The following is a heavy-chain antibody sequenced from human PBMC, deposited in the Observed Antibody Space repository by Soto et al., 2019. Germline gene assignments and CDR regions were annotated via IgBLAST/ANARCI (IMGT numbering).Heavy chain of an antibody. CDR1: GFTFSSYG. J-gene: IGHJ4*02. V-gene: IGHV3-33*01. D-gene: IGHD2-2*01. Sequence: QVQLVESGGGVVQPGRALRLSCAASGFTFSSYGMQWVRQAPGKGLEWVAVIWYDGRNKYYVDSVKGRFTISRDNSKNTLYLQMNSLRAEDTAVYYCARDHHVVVPAALFDYWGQGTLVTVSS. CDR2: IWYDGRNK. CDR3: ARDHHVVVPAALFDY.